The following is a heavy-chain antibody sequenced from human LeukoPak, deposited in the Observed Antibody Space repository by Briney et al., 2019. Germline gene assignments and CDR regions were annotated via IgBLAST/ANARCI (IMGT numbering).Heavy chain of an antibody. Sequence: GGSLRLSCAASGFTFSSYAMHWVSQGPGKGLEWVAVISYDGSNKYYADSVKGRFTISRDNSKNTLYLQMNSLRAEDTAVYYCARAITMVRDGVDYWGQGTLVTVSS. CDR3: ARAITMVRDGVDY. J-gene: IGHJ4*02. CDR2: ISYDGSNK. V-gene: IGHV3-30*04. CDR1: GFTFSSYA. D-gene: IGHD3-10*01.